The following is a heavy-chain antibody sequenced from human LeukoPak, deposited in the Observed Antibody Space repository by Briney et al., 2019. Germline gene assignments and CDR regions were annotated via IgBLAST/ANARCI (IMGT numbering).Heavy chain of an antibody. CDR3: ARHRRSGSGLYYYYYYYMDV. V-gene: IGHV4-39*01. D-gene: IGHD1-26*01. CDR2: IYYSGST. CDR1: GGSISSSSYY. Sequence: PSETLSLTCTVSGGSISSSSYYWGWIRQPPGKGLEWIGSIYYSGSTYYNPSLKSRVTISVDTSKNQFSLKLSSVTAADTAVYYCARHRRSGSGLYYYYYYYMDVWGKGTTVTISS. J-gene: IGHJ6*03.